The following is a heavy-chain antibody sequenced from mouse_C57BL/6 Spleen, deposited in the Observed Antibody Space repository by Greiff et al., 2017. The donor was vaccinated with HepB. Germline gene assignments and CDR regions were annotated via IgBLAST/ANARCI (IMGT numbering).Heavy chain of an antibody. V-gene: IGHV1-64*01. Sequence: QVQLQQPGAELVKPGASVKLSCKASGYTFTSYWMHWVKQRPGQGLEWIGMIHPNSGSTNYNEKFKSKATLTVDKSSSTAYMQLSSVTSEDSAVYYCARSGGYHYYFDYWGQGTTLTVSS. CDR2: IHPNSGST. D-gene: IGHD2-2*01. CDR3: ARSGGYHYYFDY. CDR1: GYTFTSYW. J-gene: IGHJ2*01.